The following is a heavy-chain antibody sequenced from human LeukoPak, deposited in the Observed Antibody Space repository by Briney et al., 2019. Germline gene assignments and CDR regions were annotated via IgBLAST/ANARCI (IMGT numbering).Heavy chain of an antibody. V-gene: IGHV3-21*01. CDR3: ASPGSISTGGPI. D-gene: IGHD3-9*01. J-gene: IGHJ4*02. Sequence: GGSLGLSCAASGFTFSTYSMNWVRQAPGKGLEWVSSISTSSSYIKYADSVKGRFTISRDNARNSLSLQMNSLTAEDTAVYYCASPGSISTGGPIWGQGSLVTVSS. CDR1: GFTFSTYS. CDR2: ISTSSSYI.